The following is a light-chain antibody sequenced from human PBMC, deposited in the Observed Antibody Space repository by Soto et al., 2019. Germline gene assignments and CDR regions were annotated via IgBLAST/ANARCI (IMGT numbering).Light chain of an antibody. Sequence: EIVMTQSPATLSVSPGEGVTLSCRASQSVSSDLAWYQRKPGQSPRLLMYGASTRATDIPARFSGGGSGTEFTLTISSLQSEDVAIYYCQQYHDWPPITFGPGTKVDIK. V-gene: IGKV3-15*01. CDR3: QQYHDWPPIT. CDR2: GAS. J-gene: IGKJ3*01. CDR1: QSVSSD.